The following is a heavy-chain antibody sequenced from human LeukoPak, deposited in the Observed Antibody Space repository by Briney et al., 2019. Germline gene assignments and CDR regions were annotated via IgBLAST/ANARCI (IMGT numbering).Heavy chain of an antibody. CDR1: GGSISSGDYY. CDR2: VYYSGST. CDR3: ARVPGGGRFLEWLGFDY. Sequence: SETLSLTCTVSGGSISSGDYYWSWIRQPPGKGLEWIGYVYYSGSTYYNPSLKSRVIISVDTSKNQFSLKLSSVTAADTAVYYCARVPGGGRFLEWLGFDYWGQGTLVTVSS. V-gene: IGHV4-30-4*08. D-gene: IGHD3-3*01. J-gene: IGHJ4*02.